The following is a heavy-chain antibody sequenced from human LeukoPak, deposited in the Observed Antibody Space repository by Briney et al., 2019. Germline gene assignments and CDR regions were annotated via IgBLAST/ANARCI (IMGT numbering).Heavy chain of an antibody. D-gene: IGHD4-17*01. V-gene: IGHV5-51*01. CDR3: ARDYSDYVGAFDI. CDR1: GYSFTNYW. CDR2: IYPGDSAT. Sequence: GESLKISCKCSGYSFTNYWIGWVRQMPGKGLEWMGIIYPGDSATRYSPSFQGQVTISADKSISTAYLQWSSLKASDTAMYYCARDYSDYVGAFDIWGQGTMVTVSS. J-gene: IGHJ3*02.